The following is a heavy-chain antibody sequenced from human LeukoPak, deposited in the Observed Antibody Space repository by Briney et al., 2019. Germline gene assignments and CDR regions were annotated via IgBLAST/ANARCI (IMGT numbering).Heavy chain of an antibody. V-gene: IGHV4-4*07. CDR1: GGSINSYY. CDR2: MYTSGST. D-gene: IGHD4-11*01. CDR3: ARGFGAVTTLDY. J-gene: IGHJ4*02. Sequence: SETLSLTCNVSGGSINSYYWSWTRQPAGKGLEWIGRMYTSGSTNYNPSLKSRVTMSVDTSKNQFSLKLSSVTAADTAVYYCARGFGAVTTLDYWGQGTLVTVSS.